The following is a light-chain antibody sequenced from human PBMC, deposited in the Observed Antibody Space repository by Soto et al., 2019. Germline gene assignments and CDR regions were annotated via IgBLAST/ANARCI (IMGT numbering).Light chain of an antibody. CDR1: SSDVGGYNY. CDR2: EVS. Sequence: QSVLTQPPSASGSPGQSVTISCTGTSSDVGGYNYVSWYQQHPGKAPKLIIYEVSKRPSGVPDRFSGSKSGNTASLTVSGLQAEDEADYYCSSYVGSNDLDVFGTGTKLTDL. J-gene: IGLJ1*01. V-gene: IGLV2-8*01. CDR3: SSYVGSNDLDV.